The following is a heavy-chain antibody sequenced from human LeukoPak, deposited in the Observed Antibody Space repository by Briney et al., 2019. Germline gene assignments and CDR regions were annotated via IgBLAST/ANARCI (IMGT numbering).Heavy chain of an antibody. J-gene: IGHJ4*02. CDR3: AVDSSGYYYFDY. D-gene: IGHD3-22*01. Sequence: SETLSLTCTVSGGSISSGGYYWSWIRQHPGKGLEWIGYIYYSGSTYYNPSLKSRVTILVDTSKNQFSLKLSSVTAADTAVYYCAVDSSGYYYFDYWGQGTLVTVSS. V-gene: IGHV4-31*03. CDR2: IYYSGST. CDR1: GGSISSGGYY.